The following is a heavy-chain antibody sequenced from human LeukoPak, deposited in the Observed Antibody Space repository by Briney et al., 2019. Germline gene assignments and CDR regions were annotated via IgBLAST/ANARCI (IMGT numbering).Heavy chain of an antibody. V-gene: IGHV4-59*08. J-gene: IGHJ4*02. CDR3: ARDSSGYYRIDY. D-gene: IGHD3-22*01. CDR1: GGSISSYY. Sequence: PSETLSLTCTVSGGSISSYYWSWVRQPPGKGLEWIGYVFHSGSTNYNPSLTSRVTISVDTSKNQFSLKLTSVTAADTAVYYCARDSSGYYRIDYWGQGTLVTVSS. CDR2: VFHSGST.